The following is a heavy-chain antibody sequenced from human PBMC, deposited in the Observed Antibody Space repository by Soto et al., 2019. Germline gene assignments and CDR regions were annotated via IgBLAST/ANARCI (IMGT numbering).Heavy chain of an antibody. D-gene: IGHD3-22*01. CDR3: ARALYYYYDSNAAGFGMDV. CDR2: ISSSSSYI. V-gene: IGHV3-21*01. J-gene: IGHJ6*02. CDR1: GFTFSSYS. Sequence: EVQLVESGGGLVKPGGSLRLSCAASGFTFSSYSMNWVRQAPGKGLEWVSSISSSSSYIYYADSVKGRFTISRDNAKNSLYLQMNSLRAEDTAVYYCARALYYYYDSNAAGFGMDVWGQGTTVTVSS.